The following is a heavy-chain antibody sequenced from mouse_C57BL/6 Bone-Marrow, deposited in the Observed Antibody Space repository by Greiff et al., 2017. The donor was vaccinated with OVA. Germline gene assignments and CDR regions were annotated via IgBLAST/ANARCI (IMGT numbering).Heavy chain of an antibody. CDR3: ARMEGGLFAY. J-gene: IGHJ3*01. D-gene: IGHD2-4*01. Sequence: DVKLQESGGDLVKPGGSLKLSCAASGFTFSSYGMSWVRQTPDKRLEWVATISSGGSYTYYPDSVKGRFTISRDNAKNTLYLQMSSLKSEDTAMYYCARMEGGLFAYWGQGTLVTVSA. CDR1: GFTFSSYG. CDR2: ISSGGSYT. V-gene: IGHV5-6*02.